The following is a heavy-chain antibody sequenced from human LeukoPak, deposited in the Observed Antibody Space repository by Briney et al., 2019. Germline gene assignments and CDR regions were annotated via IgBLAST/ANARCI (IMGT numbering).Heavy chain of an antibody. CDR1: GGSISSGGYY. J-gene: IGHJ4*02. CDR2: IYYSGNT. D-gene: IGHD3-22*01. Sequence: PSETLSLTCTVSGGSISSGGYYWRWIRQHPGKGLEWIGYIYYSGNTYYNPSLKSRVTISVDTSQNQFSLKLSSETAADTAVYYCARGGHYYYDSSGYYYLPYFDYWGQGTLVTVSS. V-gene: IGHV4-31*03. CDR3: ARGGHYYYDSSGYYYLPYFDY.